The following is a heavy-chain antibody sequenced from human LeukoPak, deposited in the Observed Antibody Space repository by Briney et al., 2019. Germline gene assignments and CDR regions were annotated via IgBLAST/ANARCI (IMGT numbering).Heavy chain of an antibody. V-gene: IGHV3-23*01. CDR3: ARDLGGYSGYDFVDY. CDR2: ISAGGSST. J-gene: IGHJ4*02. CDR1: GFAFSNYG. Sequence: GGSLRLSCTASGFAFSNYGMNWVRQTPGKGLEWVSAISAGGSSTHYADSVKGRFTISRDNSKNTLYLQMNSLRAEDTAVYYCARDLGGYSGYDFVDYWGQGTLVTVSS. D-gene: IGHD5-12*01.